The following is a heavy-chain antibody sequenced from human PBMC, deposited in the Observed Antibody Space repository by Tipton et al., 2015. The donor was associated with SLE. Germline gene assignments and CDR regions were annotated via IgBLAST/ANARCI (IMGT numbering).Heavy chain of an antibody. Sequence: LRLSCDVSVASLSGYYCSWVCQPPGKGLEWIGEISHSGITNYHPPLKSRVTMSVDTSKHQFSLTLRSVTAADTAIYYCARGLQAVCGGDCPFDLWGQGTLVTVSS. V-gene: IGHV4-34*01. CDR2: ISHSGIT. CDR3: ARGLQAVCGGDCPFDL. D-gene: IGHD2-21*02. J-gene: IGHJ5*02. CDR1: VASLSGYY.